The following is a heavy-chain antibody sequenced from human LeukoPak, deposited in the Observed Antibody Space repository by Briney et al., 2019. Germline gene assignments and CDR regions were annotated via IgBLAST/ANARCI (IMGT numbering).Heavy chain of an antibody. CDR2: INPNSGGT. V-gene: IGHV1-2*02. Sequence: ASVTVSCKASGYSFTAYYMHWVRQAPGQGLEWMGWINPNSGGTNYAQKFQGRVTMTRDTSITTAYMEMSRLRSDDTALYYCARSPNILTGENFDYWGQGTLVTVSS. CDR1: GYSFTAYY. J-gene: IGHJ4*02. CDR3: ARSPNILTGENFDY. D-gene: IGHD3-9*01.